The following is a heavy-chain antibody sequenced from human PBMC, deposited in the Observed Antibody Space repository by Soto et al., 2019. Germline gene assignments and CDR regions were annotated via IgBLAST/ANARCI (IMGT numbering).Heavy chain of an antibody. CDR3: ARDRGYSYGPFDY. V-gene: IGHV3-33*01. CDR1: GFTFSSYG. CDR2: IWYDGSNK. J-gene: IGHJ4*02. Sequence: QVQLVESGGGVVQPGRSLRLSCAASGFTFSSYGMHWVRQAPGKGLEWVAVIWYDGSNKYYADSVKGRFTISRDNSKNTLYLQMNSLRAEDTAVYYCARDRGYSYGPFDYWGQGTLVIVSP. D-gene: IGHD5-18*01.